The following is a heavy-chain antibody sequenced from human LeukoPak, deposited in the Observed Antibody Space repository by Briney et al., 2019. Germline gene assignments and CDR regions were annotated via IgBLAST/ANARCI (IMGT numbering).Heavy chain of an antibody. Sequence: ASVKVSCKASGYTFTGYYMHWVQQAPGQGLEWMGWINPNSGGTNYAQKFQGRVTMTRDTSISTAYMELSRLRSDDTAVYYCARRSRALGFDLDYWGQGTLVTVSS. V-gene: IGHV1-2*02. CDR3: ARRSRALGFDLDY. CDR2: INPNSGGT. CDR1: GYTFTGYY. D-gene: IGHD3-10*01. J-gene: IGHJ4*02.